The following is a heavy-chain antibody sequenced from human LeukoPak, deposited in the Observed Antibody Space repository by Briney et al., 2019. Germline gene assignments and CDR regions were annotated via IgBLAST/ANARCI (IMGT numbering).Heavy chain of an antibody. Sequence: GGSLRLSCAASGFTFSSYAMSWVRQAPGKGLEWVSAISGSGGSTYYADSVKGRFTISRDNSKTTLVLQMNSLRAEATAVYYCPKFCLAGYYSHYGMDVWGQGPPVTVSS. CDR3: PKFCLAGYYSHYGMDV. CDR1: GFTFSSYA. V-gene: IGHV3-23*01. J-gene: IGHJ6*02. CDR2: ISGSGGST. D-gene: IGHD3-3*01.